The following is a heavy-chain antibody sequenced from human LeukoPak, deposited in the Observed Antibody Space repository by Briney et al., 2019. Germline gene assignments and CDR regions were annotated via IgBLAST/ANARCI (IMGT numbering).Heavy chain of an antibody. D-gene: IGHD3-10*01. CDR1: GFTFSSYG. CDR2: IRYDGSNK. Sequence: GGSLRLSCAASGFTFSSYGMHWVRQAPGKGLEWVAFIRYDGSNKYYADSVKGRFTISRDNSKNTLYLQMNSLRAEDTAVYYCAKDAPDYYGSGSYPDYWGQGTLVTVSS. J-gene: IGHJ4*02. CDR3: AKDAPDYYGSGSYPDY. V-gene: IGHV3-30*02.